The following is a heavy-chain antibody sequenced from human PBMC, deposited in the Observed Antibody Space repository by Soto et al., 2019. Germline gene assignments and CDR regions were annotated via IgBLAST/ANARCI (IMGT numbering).Heavy chain of an antibody. CDR1: GYSFTSYW. J-gene: IGHJ6*03. CDR3: ASGCSSTSCYPYYYYYMDV. CDR2: IYPGDSDT. Sequence: ESLKISCKGSGYSFTSYWIGWVRQMPGKGLEWMGIIYPGDSDTRYSPSFQGQVTTSRDNAKNTLYLQMNSLRAEDTAVYYCASGCSSTSCYPYYYYYMDVWGKGTTVTVSS. V-gene: IGHV5-51*01. D-gene: IGHD2-2*01.